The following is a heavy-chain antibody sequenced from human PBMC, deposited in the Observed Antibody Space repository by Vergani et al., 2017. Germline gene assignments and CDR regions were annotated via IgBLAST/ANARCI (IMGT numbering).Heavy chain of an antibody. CDR3: ARAGTRYFDWLFPRYYGMDV. CDR2: IKQDGSEK. CDR1: GFTFSSYW. V-gene: IGHV3-7*01. D-gene: IGHD3-9*01. J-gene: IGHJ6*02. Sequence: EVQLVESGGGLVQPGGSLRLSCAASGFTFSSYWMSWVRQAPGKGLEWVPNIKQDGSEKYYVDSVKGRFTISRDNAKNSLYLQMNSLRAEDTAVYYCARAGTRYFDWLFPRYYGMDVWGQGTTVTVSS.